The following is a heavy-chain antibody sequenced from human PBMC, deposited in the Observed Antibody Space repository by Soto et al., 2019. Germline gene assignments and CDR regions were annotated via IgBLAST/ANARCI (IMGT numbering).Heavy chain of an antibody. V-gene: IGHV1-69*13. CDR3: ARYASSGNNSVWYTFDP. CDR1: GGTFSSYT. D-gene: IGHD6-19*01. CDR2: IIPIFGTT. J-gene: IGHJ5*02. Sequence: SVKVSCKASGGTFSSYTINWVRQAPGQGLEWMGGIIPIFGTTNYAKKFQGRVTITADESTSTAYMELSSLRSEDTAVYYCARYASSGNNSVWYTFDPWGQGTLVTV.